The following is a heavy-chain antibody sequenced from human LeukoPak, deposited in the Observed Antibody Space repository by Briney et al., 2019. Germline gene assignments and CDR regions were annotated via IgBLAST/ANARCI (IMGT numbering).Heavy chain of an antibody. J-gene: IGHJ5*02. CDR2: NYYSGST. Sequence: SETLTLTCTVSGGSISSYYWSWRRQPPGKGLEGIGYNYYSGSTNYNPSLKGRVTISVDTSKNQFSLKLSSVTAADTAVYYCARAEPNWFVPWGQGTLVTVSS. CDR1: GGSISSYY. D-gene: IGHD1-14*01. V-gene: IGHV4-59*01. CDR3: ARAEPNWFVP.